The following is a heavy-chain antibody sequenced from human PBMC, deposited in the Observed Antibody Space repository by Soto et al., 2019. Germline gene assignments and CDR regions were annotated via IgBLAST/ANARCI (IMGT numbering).Heavy chain of an antibody. CDR3: ASPRQGNYDFLSGYYALDY. Sequence: LSLTCTVSGASVSSSRSYWGWVRQPPGKGLEWLVSFYYTGGTYSTYYNPSLKSRVTISVDTSKSQFSLNLRSVTAADTAVYYCASPRQGNYDFLSGYYALDYWGQGTLVTVSS. V-gene: IGHV4-39*01. D-gene: IGHD3-3*01. CDR2: FYYTGGT. J-gene: IGHJ4*02. CDR1: GASVSSSRSY.